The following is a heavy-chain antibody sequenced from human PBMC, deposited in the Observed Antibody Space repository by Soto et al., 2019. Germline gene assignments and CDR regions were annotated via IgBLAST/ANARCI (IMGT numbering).Heavy chain of an antibody. CDR2: INPSDGTT. V-gene: IGHV1-46*03. J-gene: IGHJ5*02. CDR1: GYIFTKYY. CDR3: ASHCSIRCSEWSVP. Sequence: GASVKVSCKASGYIFTKYYMHWVRQAPGQGLEWLGVINPSDGTTAYSPKFQGRVTMTRDTPTSTVYLELSSLTSEDTGVYFCASHCSIRCSEWSVPWGQGTLVTVSS. D-gene: IGHD2-2*01.